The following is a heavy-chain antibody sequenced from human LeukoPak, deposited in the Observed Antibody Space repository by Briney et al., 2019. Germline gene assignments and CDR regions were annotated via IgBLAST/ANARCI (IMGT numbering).Heavy chain of an antibody. CDR1: GFIVSNSY. J-gene: IGHJ4*02. D-gene: IGHD6-13*01. CDR2: IYSGGST. Sequence: GGSLRLSCAASGFIVSNSYMSWVRQAPGKGLEWVSVIYSGGSTFYADSVRGRFTISRDTSKNTVFLQMNSLRAEDTAVYYCARGSGMQLVPHSDFWGQGTLVTVSS. CDR3: ARGSGMQLVPHSDF. V-gene: IGHV3-53*01.